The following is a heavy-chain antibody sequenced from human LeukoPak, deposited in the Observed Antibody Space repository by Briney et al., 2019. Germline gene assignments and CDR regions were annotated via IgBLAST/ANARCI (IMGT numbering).Heavy chain of an antibody. J-gene: IGHJ4*02. Sequence: ASVKVSCKASGYTFTSYGISWVRQAPGQGLEWMGWISAYNGNTNYAQKLQRRVTMTTDTYTRTAYMELRRLRSDDTAVYYCARAPRSPIAAAGLLDYWGQGTLVTVSS. CDR1: GYTFTSYG. D-gene: IGHD6-13*01. CDR3: ARAPRSPIAAAGLLDY. CDR2: ISAYNGNT. V-gene: IGHV1-18*01.